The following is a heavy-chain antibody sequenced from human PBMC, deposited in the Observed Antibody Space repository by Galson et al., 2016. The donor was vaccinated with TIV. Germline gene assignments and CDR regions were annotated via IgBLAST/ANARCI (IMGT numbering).Heavy chain of an antibody. J-gene: IGHJ6*02. Sequence: SVKVSCKASGGTFSSYAISWVRQAPGQGLEWMGGIIPIFGVTNYAQKFQGRVTITADESTSTIYMELSNLRSADTADYFCARALDTSTNTAYFYYYGLDVWGQGTTVTVSS. CDR2: IIPIFGVT. V-gene: IGHV1-69*13. CDR3: ARALDTSTNTAYFYYYGLDV. CDR1: GGTFSSYA. D-gene: IGHD5-18*01.